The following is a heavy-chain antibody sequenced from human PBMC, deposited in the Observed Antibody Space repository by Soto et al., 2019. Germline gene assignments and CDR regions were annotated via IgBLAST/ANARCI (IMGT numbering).Heavy chain of an antibody. Sequence: EVQLLESGGGLVQPGGSLRLSCAASGFTFSSYAMSWVRQAPGKGLEWVSAISGSGGSTYYADSVKGRFTISRDNSKNTLYLQMNSLRAEDRAVYYCASSSGWYRDFDYWGQGTLVTVSS. CDR1: GFTFSSYA. CDR2: ISGSGGST. D-gene: IGHD6-19*01. J-gene: IGHJ4*02. V-gene: IGHV3-23*01. CDR3: ASSSGWYRDFDY.